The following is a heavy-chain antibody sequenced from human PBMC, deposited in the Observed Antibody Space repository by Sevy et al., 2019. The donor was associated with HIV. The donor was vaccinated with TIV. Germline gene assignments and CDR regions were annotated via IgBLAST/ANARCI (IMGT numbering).Heavy chain of an antibody. CDR2: VSGNDGST. Sequence: GGSLRLSCAASGFIFSKFALSWVRQAPGRGLECVSAVSGNDGSTYYAASVKGRFTISRDNSENMLYLQMNSLSAEDTAVYYCAKDFSYGGNSWNFDFWGQGTLVTVSS. D-gene: IGHD4-17*01. J-gene: IGHJ4*02. CDR3: AKDFSYGGNSWNFDF. V-gene: IGHV3-23*01. CDR1: GFIFSKFA.